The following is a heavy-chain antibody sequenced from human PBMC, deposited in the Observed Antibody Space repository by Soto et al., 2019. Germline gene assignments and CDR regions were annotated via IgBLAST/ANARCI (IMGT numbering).Heavy chain of an antibody. CDR1: GYTFTSYA. Sequence: QVQLVQSGAEEKKPGASVKVSCKASGYTFTSYAMHWVRQAPGQRLEWMGWINAGNGNTKYSQKFQGRVTITRDTSAITAYMELSSLRSDDTAVFYCATSVVVVTALDYLGQGTLVTVSS. CDR2: INAGNGNT. D-gene: IGHD2-21*02. V-gene: IGHV1-3*05. J-gene: IGHJ4*02. CDR3: ATSVVVVTALDY.